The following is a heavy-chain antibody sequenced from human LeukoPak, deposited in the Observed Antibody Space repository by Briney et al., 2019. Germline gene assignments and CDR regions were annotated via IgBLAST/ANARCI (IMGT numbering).Heavy chain of an antibody. CDR1: GFTFSSYG. CDR3: ARDPHVGTAMGRSGDAFDI. J-gene: IGHJ3*02. V-gene: IGHV3-33*01. Sequence: PGGSLRLSCAASGFTFSSYGMPWVRQAPGKGLEWVAVIWYDGSNKYYADSVKGRFTISRDNSKNTLYLQMNSLRAEDTAVYYCARDPHVGTAMGRSGDAFDIWGQGTMVTVSS. D-gene: IGHD5-18*01. CDR2: IWYDGSNK.